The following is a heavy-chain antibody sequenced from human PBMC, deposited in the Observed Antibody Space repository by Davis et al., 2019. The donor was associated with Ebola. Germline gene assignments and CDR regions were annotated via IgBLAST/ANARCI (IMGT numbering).Heavy chain of an antibody. J-gene: IGHJ6*02. V-gene: IGHV3-21*04. CDR1: GFTFSSYS. CDR2: ISSSSSYI. Sequence: GGSLRLSCAASGFTFSSYSMNWVRQAPGKGLEWVSSISSSSSYIYYADSVKGRFTISRDNAKNSLYLQMNSLRAEDTAVYYCARSLVVLPKKSYYYYGMDVWGQGTTVTVSS. CDR3: ARSLVVLPKKSYYYYGMDV. D-gene: IGHD2-15*01.